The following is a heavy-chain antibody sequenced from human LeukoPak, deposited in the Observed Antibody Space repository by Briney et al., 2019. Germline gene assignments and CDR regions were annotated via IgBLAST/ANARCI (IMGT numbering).Heavy chain of an antibody. CDR2: IYYSGST. CDR1: GGSISSYY. V-gene: IGHV4-59*01. J-gene: IGHJ4*02. D-gene: IGHD6-13*01. CDR3: ARDPIAAAGTFDY. Sequence: PSETLSLTCTVPGGSISSYYWSWIRQPPGKGLEWIGYIYYSGSTNCNPSLKSRVTISVDTSKNQFSLKLSSVTAADTAVYYCARDPIAAAGTFDYWGQGTLVTVSS.